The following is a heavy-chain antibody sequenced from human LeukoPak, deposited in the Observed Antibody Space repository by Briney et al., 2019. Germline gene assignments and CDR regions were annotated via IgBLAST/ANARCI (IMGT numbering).Heavy chain of an antibody. V-gene: IGHV1-24*01. CDR1: GYTLTELS. CDR2: FDPEDGET. J-gene: IGHJ4*02. CDR3: ATNVFDSSGYYPDY. D-gene: IGHD3-22*01. Sequence: ASVKVSCKVSGYTLTELSMHWVRQAPGKGLEWMGGFDPEDGETIYAQKFQGRVTMTEDASTDTAYMELSSLRSEDTAVYYCATNVFDSSGYYPDYWGQGTLVTVSS.